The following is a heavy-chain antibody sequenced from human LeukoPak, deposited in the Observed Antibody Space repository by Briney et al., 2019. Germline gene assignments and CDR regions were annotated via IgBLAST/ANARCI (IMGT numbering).Heavy chain of an antibody. Sequence: GASVKVSCKASGYTFTSYAMHWVRQAPGQRLEWMGWINAGNGNTKYSQEFQGRVTITRDTSASTAYMELSSLRSEDMAVYYCARAQRYSSGRSAPYYYYYMDVWGKGTTVTVSS. CDR2: INAGNGNT. D-gene: IGHD6-19*01. CDR3: ARAQRYSSGRSAPYYYYYMDV. V-gene: IGHV1-3*03. J-gene: IGHJ6*03. CDR1: GYTFTSYA.